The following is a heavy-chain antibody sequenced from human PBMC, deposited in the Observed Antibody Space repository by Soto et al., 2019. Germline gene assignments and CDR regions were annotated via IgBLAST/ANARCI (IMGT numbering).Heavy chain of an antibody. D-gene: IGHD2-15*01. V-gene: IGHV1-3*01. CDR1: GYTFTRYT. CDR2: INPDNGNT. Sequence: WASVKVSCKASGYTFTRYTMNWVRQAPGQRLEWMGWINPDNGNTKSSQKFQDRVIITRDTSASTAYMDLSSLRSEDTAVYYCARAIATGQLDPWGQGTLVTVSS. CDR3: ARAIATGQLDP. J-gene: IGHJ5*02.